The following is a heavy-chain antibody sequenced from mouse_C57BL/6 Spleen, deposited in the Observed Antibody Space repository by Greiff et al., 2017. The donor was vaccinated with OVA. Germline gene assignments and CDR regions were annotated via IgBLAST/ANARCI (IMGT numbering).Heavy chain of an antibody. D-gene: IGHD2-3*01. Sequence: QVQLQQPGAELVKPGASVKLSCKASGYTFTSYWMHWVKQRPGRGLEWIGRIDPNSGGTKYNEKFKSKATLTVDKPSSTAYMQLSSLTSEDSAVYYCAGDGAPYDGYYVGYFDYWGQGTTLTVSS. V-gene: IGHV1-72*01. J-gene: IGHJ2*01. CDR2: IDPNSGGT. CDR3: AGDGAPYDGYYVGYFDY. CDR1: GYTFTSYW.